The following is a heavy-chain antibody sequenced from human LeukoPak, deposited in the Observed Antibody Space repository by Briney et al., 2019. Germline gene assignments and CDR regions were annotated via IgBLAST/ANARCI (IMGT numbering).Heavy chain of an antibody. CDR2: IYTSGST. D-gene: IGHD4-17*01. V-gene: IGHV4-4*02. J-gene: IGHJ4*02. CDR1: GGSISSSSW. CDR3: ARGYGDFRVEGRYFHS. Sequence: SETLSLTCAVSGGSISSSSWWSWVRQPPGKGLEWIGRIYTSGSTNYNPSLKSRVTISVDTSKNQFSLKLSSVTAADTAVYYCARGYGDFRVEGRYFHSWGQGTLVTVSS.